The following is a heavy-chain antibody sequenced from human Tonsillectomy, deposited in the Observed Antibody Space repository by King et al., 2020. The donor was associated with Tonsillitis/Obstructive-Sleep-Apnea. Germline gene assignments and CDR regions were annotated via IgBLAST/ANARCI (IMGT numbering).Heavy chain of an antibody. CDR2: IYWDVDK. J-gene: IGHJ4*02. Sequence: ITLKESGPTLVKPTQTLTLTCTFSGFSLSTSGVGVGWIRQPPGKPLEWLALIYWDVDKRYSPSLKSRLTITKDTPKNQVVLTMTNMDPVDTATYYCAHRRGEYYDGGGYSNYYFDYWGQGTLVTVSS. D-gene: IGHD3-22*01. V-gene: IGHV2-5*02. CDR3: AHRRGEYYDGGGYSNYYFDY. CDR1: GFSLSTSGVG.